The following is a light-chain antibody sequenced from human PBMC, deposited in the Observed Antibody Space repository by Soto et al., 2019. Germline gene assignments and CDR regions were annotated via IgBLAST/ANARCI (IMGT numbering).Light chain of an antibody. CDR2: DVS. J-gene: IGLJ1*01. V-gene: IGLV2-14*03. CDR1: SSDVGGYNY. Sequence: QSVLTQPASVSGSPGQSITISCTGTSSDVGGYNYVSWYQHHPGKVPKLIIYDVSNRPSGVSIRFSGSKSDNTASLTISGLQPEDEADYHCSSYTTSNTRQIVFGTGTKVTVL. CDR3: SSYTTSNTRQIV.